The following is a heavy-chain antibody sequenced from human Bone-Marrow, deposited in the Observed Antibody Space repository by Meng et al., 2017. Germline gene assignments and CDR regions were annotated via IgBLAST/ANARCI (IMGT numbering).Heavy chain of an antibody. CDR2: ISSSGSTI. CDR3: ARAGYYYDSSGYYRLGY. CDR1: GFTFSSYA. D-gene: IGHD3-22*01. V-gene: IGHV3-48*04. J-gene: IGHJ4*02. Sequence: GGSLRLSCAASGFTFSSYAMSWVRQAPGKGLEWVSYISSSGSTIYYADSVKGRFTISRDNAKNSLYLQMNSLRAEDTAVYYCARAGYYYDSSGYYRLGYWGQGTLVTVSS.